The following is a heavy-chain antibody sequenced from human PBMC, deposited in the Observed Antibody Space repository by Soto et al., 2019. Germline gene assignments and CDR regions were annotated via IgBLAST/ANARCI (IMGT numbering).Heavy chain of an antibody. V-gene: IGHV3-33*01. CDR2: IWYDGSNK. Sequence: GGSLRLACAASGFTFSSYGMHWVRQAPGKGLEWVAVIWYDGSNKYYADSVKGRFTISRDNSKNTLYLQMNSLRAEDTAVYYCARERFLEWGMDVWGQGTTVTVSS. CDR1: GFTFSSYG. D-gene: IGHD3-3*01. CDR3: ARERFLEWGMDV. J-gene: IGHJ6*02.